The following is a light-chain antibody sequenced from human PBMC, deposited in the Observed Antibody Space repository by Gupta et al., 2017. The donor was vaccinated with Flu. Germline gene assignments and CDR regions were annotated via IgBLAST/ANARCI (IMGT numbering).Light chain of an antibody. V-gene: IGLV2-14*01. Sequence: VTISCTGTSSDVGGYNFVSWYQQHPDKPHNLMIYEVSNRPAGVASRFSVSKSGNTASLTISGPKKEDEADYYCGSYTNSSTLVFGGGSKLTVL. CDR1: SSDVGGYNF. J-gene: IGLJ3*02. CDR3: GSYTNSSTLV. CDR2: EVS.